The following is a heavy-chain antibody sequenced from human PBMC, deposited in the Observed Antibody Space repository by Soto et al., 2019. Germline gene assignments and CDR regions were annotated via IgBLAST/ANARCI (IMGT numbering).Heavy chain of an antibody. CDR2: IYDNGTT. V-gene: IGHV3-66*01. J-gene: IGHJ6*02. D-gene: IGHD2-15*01. CDR3: AREGWPLLQTGMDV. CDR1: GLTVSNAY. Sequence: GGSLRLSCAASGLTVSNAYMAWVRQAPGMGLEWVSVIYDNGTTYYADSVKGRFIISRDNAKNSLYLQMHSLRDEDTAVYYCAREGWPLLQTGMDVWGQGTTVTVSS.